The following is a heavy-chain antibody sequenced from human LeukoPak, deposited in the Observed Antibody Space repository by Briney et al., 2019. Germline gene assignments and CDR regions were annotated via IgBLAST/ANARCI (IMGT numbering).Heavy chain of an antibody. D-gene: IGHD2-15*01. V-gene: IGHV1-2*02. Sequence: ASVKDSCKPCGYTFTGYYMHWVRPAPGQGGEWMGWINPTSGATNNAQNFQGRVTMTSDTSISTNYMDLGRLTADDTAVYYCASSPPGTYSQPPDYWGQGTLVTVSS. J-gene: IGHJ4*02. CDR2: INPTSGAT. CDR3: ASSPPGTYSQPPDY. CDR1: GYTFTGYY.